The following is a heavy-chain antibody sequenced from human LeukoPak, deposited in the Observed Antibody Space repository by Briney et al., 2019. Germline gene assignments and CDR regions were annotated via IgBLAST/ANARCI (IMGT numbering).Heavy chain of an antibody. D-gene: IGHD2-15*01. J-gene: IGHJ6*03. Sequence: GGSLRLSCAASGFTFSSYSMNWVRQAPGKGLEWVAVISYDGTNKYYADSVKGRFTISRDNSKNTLYLQINSLRAEDTAVYYCAKDARRVRDIGVVFGRGRGYMDVWSKGTTATISS. V-gene: IGHV3-30*18. CDR2: ISYDGTNK. CDR1: GFTFSSYS. CDR3: AKDARRVRDIGVVFGRGRGYMDV.